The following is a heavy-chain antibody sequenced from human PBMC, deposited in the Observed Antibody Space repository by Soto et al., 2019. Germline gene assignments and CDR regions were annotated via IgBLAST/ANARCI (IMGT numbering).Heavy chain of an antibody. CDR3: ARGGGDCYGDYCYYGMDV. CDR1: GFTFSSYA. D-gene: IGHD2-21*02. V-gene: IGHV3-30-3*01. J-gene: IGHJ6*02. CDR2: ISYDGSNK. Sequence: GGSLRLSCAASGFTFSSYAMHWVRQAPGKGLEWVAVISYDGSNKYYADSVKGRFTISRDNSKNTLYLQMNSLRAEDTAVYYCARGGGDCYGDYCYYGMDVWGQGTTVTVSS.